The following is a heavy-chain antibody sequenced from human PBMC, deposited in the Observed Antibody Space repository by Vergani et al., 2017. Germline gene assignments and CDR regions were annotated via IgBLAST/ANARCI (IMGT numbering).Heavy chain of an antibody. J-gene: IGHJ4*02. D-gene: IGHD2-15*01. CDR1: GGSISSGSYY. V-gene: IGHV4-61*02. Sequence: QVQLQESGPGLVKPSQTLSLTCTVSGGSISSGSYYWSWIRQPAGKGLEWIGRIYTSGSTNYNPSLKSRVTISVDTSKNQFSLKLSSVTAADTAVYYCARAVVVVAAAGKYFEYGGQGTLVTVSS. CDR2: IYTSGST. CDR3: ARAVVVVAAAGKYFEY.